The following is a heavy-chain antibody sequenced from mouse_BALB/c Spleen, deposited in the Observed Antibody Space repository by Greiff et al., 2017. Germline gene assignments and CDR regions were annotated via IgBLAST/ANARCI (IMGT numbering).Heavy chain of an antibody. CDR1: GFTFTDYY. V-gene: IGHV7-3*02. Sequence: EVQRVESGGGLVQPGGSLRLSCATSGFTFTDYYMSWVRQPPGKALEWLGFIRNKANGYTTEYSASVKGRFTISRDNSQSILYLQMNTLRAEDSATYYCARDMNYYAMDYWGQGTSVTVSS. J-gene: IGHJ4*01. CDR3: ARDMNYYAMDY. CDR2: IRNKANGYTT.